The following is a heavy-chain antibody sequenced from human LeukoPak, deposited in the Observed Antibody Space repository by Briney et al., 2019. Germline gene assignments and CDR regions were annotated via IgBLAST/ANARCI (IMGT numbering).Heavy chain of an antibody. CDR1: GFTFSSYA. CDR3: AKDRVSPGFNLFDP. D-gene: IGHD2/OR15-2a*01. V-gene: IGHV3-23*01. J-gene: IGHJ5*02. Sequence: GGSLRLSCAASGFTFSSYAMNWVRQAPGKGLEWVSAINGRGDNTYYADSVKGRFTISRDNSKSTLFLQMNSLRAEDTAIYYCAKDRVSPGFNLFDPWGQRTLVTVSS. CDR2: INGRGDNT.